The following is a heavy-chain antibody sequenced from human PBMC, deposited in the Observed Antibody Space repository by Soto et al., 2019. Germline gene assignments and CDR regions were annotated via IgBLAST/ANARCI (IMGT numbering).Heavy chain of an antibody. J-gene: IGHJ4*02. V-gene: IGHV3-30*03. CDR2: ISYDGSNK. CDR3: ARDYDSSGYYYFY. D-gene: IGHD3-22*01. Sequence: QVQLVESGGGVVQPGRSLRLSCAASGFTFSSYGMHWVRQAPGKGLEWVAVISYDGSNKYYADSVKGRFTISRDNSKNTLYLQMNSLRAEDTAVYYCARDYDSSGYYYFYWGQGTLVTVSS. CDR1: GFTFSSYG.